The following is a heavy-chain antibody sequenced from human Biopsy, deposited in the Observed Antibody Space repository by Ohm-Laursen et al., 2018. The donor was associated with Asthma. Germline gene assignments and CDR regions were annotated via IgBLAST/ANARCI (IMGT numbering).Heavy chain of an antibody. CDR1: GGYMRSGNYY. CDR3: VRGSSSWHHGPFHYYYGLDV. V-gene: IGHV4-39*01. Sequence: SQTLSLTCRLSSGSGGYMRSGNYYWGWIRQPPGKGLEWIGSIYYSGTTYYNPSLENRVTVSADTTKNQFSLKLPSVTAADTAVYYCVRGSSSWHHGPFHYYYGLDVWGQGTTATVSS. D-gene: IGHD6-13*01. J-gene: IGHJ6*02. CDR2: IYYSGTT.